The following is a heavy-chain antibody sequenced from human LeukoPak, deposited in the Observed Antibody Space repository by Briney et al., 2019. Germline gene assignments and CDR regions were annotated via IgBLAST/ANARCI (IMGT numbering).Heavy chain of an antibody. J-gene: IGHJ4*02. CDR2: AGNRRNGYST. Sequence: GGSLRLSCAASGFTFSDHYTDWVRQAPGKGLEWVGRAGNRRNGYSTQYAASVKGRFTFSRDDSENTVYLQMNSLKTEDTAVYFCARIMRVDYGTYYFDYWGPGTLVTVSS. CDR1: GFTFSDHY. V-gene: IGHV3-72*01. D-gene: IGHD4/OR15-4a*01. CDR3: ARIMRVDYGTYYFDY.